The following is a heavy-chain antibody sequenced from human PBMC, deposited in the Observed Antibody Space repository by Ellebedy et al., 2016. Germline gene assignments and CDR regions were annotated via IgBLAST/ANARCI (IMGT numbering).Heavy chain of an antibody. D-gene: IGHD3-22*01. V-gene: IGHV3-30*18. CDR3: AKGEGGYGRYFDY. Sequence: GGSLRLXXAASGFTFSSYGMHWLRQAPGKGLEWVAVISYDGSNEYYADSVKGRFTISRDNSKNTLYLQMNSLRAEDTAVYYCAKGEGGYGRYFDYWGQGTLVTVSS. J-gene: IGHJ4*02. CDR2: ISYDGSNE. CDR1: GFTFSSYG.